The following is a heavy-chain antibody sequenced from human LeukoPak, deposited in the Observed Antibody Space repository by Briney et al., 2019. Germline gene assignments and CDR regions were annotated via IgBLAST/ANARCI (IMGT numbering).Heavy chain of an antibody. CDR3: ARVIDFWSGYYVDY. V-gene: IGHV1-69*05. Sequence: SVKVSCKASGGTFSSYAISWVRQAPGQGLEWMGGIIPIFGTANYAQKIQGRVTITTDESTSTAYMELSSLRSEDTAVYYCARVIDFWSGYYVDYWGQGTLVTVSS. J-gene: IGHJ4*02. CDR2: IIPIFGTA. D-gene: IGHD3-3*01. CDR1: GGTFSSYA.